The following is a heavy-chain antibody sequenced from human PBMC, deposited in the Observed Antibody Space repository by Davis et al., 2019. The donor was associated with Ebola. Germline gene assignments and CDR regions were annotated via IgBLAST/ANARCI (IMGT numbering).Heavy chain of an antibody. CDR2: ISGSGGST. D-gene: IGHD5-12*01. CDR3: ARGDGYDDAFDI. CDR1: GFTFSIYA. J-gene: IGHJ3*02. Sequence: PGGSLRLSCAASGFTFSIYAMNWVRQAPGKGLEWVSVISGSGGSTYYGESVKGRFTISRDNSKNTLYLQMNSLRAGDTAVYYCARGDGYDDAFDIWGQGTMVTVSS. V-gene: IGHV3-23*01.